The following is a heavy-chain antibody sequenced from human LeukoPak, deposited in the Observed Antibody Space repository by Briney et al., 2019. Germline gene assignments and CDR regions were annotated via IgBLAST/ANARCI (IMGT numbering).Heavy chain of an antibody. J-gene: IGHJ6*02. V-gene: IGHV3-23*01. CDR2: MSGSGGST. D-gene: IGHD4-17*01. CDR3: ARVRYGELDV. Sequence: GGSLRLSCAATGFTFSSYAMSWVRQAPGKGLEWVSSMSGSGGSTYYADSVKGRFTISRDDSKNTLYLQMNSLRAEDTAVYYCARVRYGELDVWGQGTTVTVSS. CDR1: GFTFSSYA.